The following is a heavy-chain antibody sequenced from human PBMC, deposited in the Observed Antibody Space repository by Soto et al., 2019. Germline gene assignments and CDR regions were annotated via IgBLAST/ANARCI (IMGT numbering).Heavy chain of an antibody. CDR3: ARDLGAGLVDY. V-gene: IGHV1-18*01. CDR1: GYTFTSYA. J-gene: IGHJ4*02. Sequence: QVQLVQSGAEVKKPGASVKVSCKASGYTFTSYAITWVRQAPGQGIEWVGWISAYNGNTNSAQKLQGRVTMTTDTSTRTAYMELRSLRSDDTAVYYCARDLGAGLVDYWGQGTLVTVSS. D-gene: IGHD6-19*01. CDR2: ISAYNGNT.